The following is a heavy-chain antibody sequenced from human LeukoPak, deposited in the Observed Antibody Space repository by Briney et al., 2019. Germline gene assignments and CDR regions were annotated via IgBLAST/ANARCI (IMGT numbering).Heavy chain of an antibody. CDR2: IKRIIDGGTT. V-gene: IGHV3-15*01. Sequence: GGSLRLSCAASGFTFSNTWMNWVRQAPGKGLEWVGRIKRIIDGGTTDYAAPVKGRFTISRDDSKNTLYLQMNSLKTEDTAVYYCTTDKDYYYGMDVWGQGTTVTVSS. J-gene: IGHJ6*02. CDR1: GFTFSNTW. CDR3: TTDKDYYYGMDV.